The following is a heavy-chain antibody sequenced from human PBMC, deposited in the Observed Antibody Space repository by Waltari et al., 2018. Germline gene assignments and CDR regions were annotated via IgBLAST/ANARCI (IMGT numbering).Heavy chain of an antibody. D-gene: IGHD1-26*01. CDR2: VDLEDSET. CDR3: ETSTRDGSYNAFDI. V-gene: IGHV1-69-2*01. CDR1: GTTFTDYY. J-gene: IGHJ3*02. Sequence: EVQLVQSGAEGKKPGATVKISCKVSGTTFTDYYMHWVQQAPGRGREWRGRVDLEDSETIYAEKCQGRVTITADTSTDTAYMELSSLRPEDTAVYYCETSTRDGSYNAFDIWGKGTMVTVSS.